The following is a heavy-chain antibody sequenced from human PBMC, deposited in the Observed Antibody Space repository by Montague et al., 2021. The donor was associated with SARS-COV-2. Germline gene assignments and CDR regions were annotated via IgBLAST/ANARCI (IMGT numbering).Heavy chain of an antibody. V-gene: IGHV6-1*01. CDR2: TYYRSKWYN. CDR3: ARAGRQQLVRLSGMDV. D-gene: IGHD6-13*01. Sequence: CAISGDSVSSNSAAWNWIRQSPSRGLEWLGRTYYRSKWYNDYALSVKSRITINPDTSKNQFSLQLNSVTAADTAVYYCARAGRQQLVRLSGMDVWGQGTTVTVSS. J-gene: IGHJ6*02. CDR1: GDSVSSNSAA.